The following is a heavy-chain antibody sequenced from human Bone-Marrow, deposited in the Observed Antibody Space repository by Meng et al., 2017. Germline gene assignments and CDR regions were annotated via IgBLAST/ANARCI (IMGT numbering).Heavy chain of an antibody. D-gene: IGHD5-18*01. J-gene: IGHJ4*02. Sequence: QVQLVQSGAEVKKPGASVKVSCKASGYTFPDYWLHWVRRAPGQGLEWMGWMNPNSGNTGYAQKFQGRVTMTRNTSISTAYMELSSLRSEDTAVYYCARSGIQLWLYYWGQGTLVTVSS. CDR3: ARSGIQLWLYY. CDR2: MNPNSGNT. V-gene: IGHV1-8*02. CDR1: GYTFPDYW.